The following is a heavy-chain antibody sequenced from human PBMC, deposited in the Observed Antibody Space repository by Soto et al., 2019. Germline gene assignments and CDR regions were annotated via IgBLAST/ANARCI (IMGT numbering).Heavy chain of an antibody. D-gene: IGHD3-3*01. CDR1: GDTFSNYA. Sequence: SVKVSCKAAGDTFSNYAISWVGQAPGQGFEWMGAIIPLFTTANYAQKLQGRVTITADESTSTAYMELSSLRSEDTAVYYCSFDPGRYSDLLRGSPGYWGEGTLVTVSS. CDR3: SFDPGRYSDLLRGSPGY. V-gene: IGHV1-69*13. J-gene: IGHJ4*02. CDR2: IIPLFTTA.